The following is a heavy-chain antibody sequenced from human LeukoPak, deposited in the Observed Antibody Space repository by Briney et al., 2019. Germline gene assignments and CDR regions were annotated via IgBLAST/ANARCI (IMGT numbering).Heavy chain of an antibody. Sequence: GGSLRLSCAASGFTLSTGAMCWVRQAPGKGLGSVSGISGTTSGTYYAASVKGRFTISRDNSKNTLFLQVNSLRAEDTAAYYCAKVRTYFYHGLDVWGQGTTVTVSS. J-gene: IGHJ6*02. CDR2: ISGTTSGT. CDR1: GFTLSTGA. CDR3: AKVRTYFYHGLDV. D-gene: IGHD1-14*01. V-gene: IGHV3-23*01.